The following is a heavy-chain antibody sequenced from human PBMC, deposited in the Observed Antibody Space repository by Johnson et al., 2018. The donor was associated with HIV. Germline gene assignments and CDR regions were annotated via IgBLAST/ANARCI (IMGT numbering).Heavy chain of an antibody. D-gene: IGHD3-3*01. J-gene: IGHJ3*01. CDR1: GFTFRIYD. CDR3: TVWRWGWSGQEPFDV. CDR2: IRSDGVNK. V-gene: IGHV3-30*02. Sequence: VQLVESGGGVVQPGGSLRLSCAASGFTFRIYDMQWVRQAPGKGLEWLAYIRSDGVNKQYTDSVKGRFTISRDNSKNTVYLQMNSLRDEDTSVYYCTVWRWGWSGQEPFDVWGPGTMVTVSS.